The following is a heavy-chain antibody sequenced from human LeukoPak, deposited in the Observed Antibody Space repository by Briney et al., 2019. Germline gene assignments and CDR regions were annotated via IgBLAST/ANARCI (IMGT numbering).Heavy chain of an antibody. CDR3: ARAPYSSSWYYSDY. J-gene: IGHJ4*02. V-gene: IGHV3-7*01. CDR2: IKQDGSEK. D-gene: IGHD6-13*01. CDR1: GFTFSSYW. Sequence: GGSLRLSFAASGFTFSSYWMSWVRQAPGKGLEWVANIKQDGSEKYYVDSVKGRFTISRDNAKNSLYLQMNSLRAEDTAVYYCARAPYSSSWYYSDYWGQGTLVTVSS.